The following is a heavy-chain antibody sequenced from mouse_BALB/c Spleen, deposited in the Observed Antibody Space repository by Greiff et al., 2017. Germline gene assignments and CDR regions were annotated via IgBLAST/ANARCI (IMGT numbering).Heavy chain of an antibody. J-gene: IGHJ3*01. V-gene: IGHV1S81*02. CDR1: GYTFTSYY. D-gene: IGHD1-1*01. Sequence: QVQLKQSGAELVKPGASVKLSCKASGYTFTSYYMYWVKQRPGQGLEWIGELNPSNGGTNFNEKFKSKATLTVDKSSSTAYMQLSSLTSEDSAVYYCTRSSTTVVPFAYWGQGTLVTVSA. CDR2: LNPSNGGT. CDR3: TRSSTTVVPFAY.